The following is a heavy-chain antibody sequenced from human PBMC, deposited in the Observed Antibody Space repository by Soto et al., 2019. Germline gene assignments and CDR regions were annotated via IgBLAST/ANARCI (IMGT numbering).Heavy chain of an antibody. Sequence: QVQLQESGPGLVKPSETLSLTCTVSGASISSYYWSWIRQPPGKGLEWVGFIFHSGSTNCNPSLKSRVTFSAGTSKNQFSQKLISVPAADTAVYYCARDQNGSPHFDYWGQGILITVSS. V-gene: IGHV4-59*01. D-gene: IGHD1-26*01. CDR2: IFHSGST. CDR3: ARDQNGSPHFDY. J-gene: IGHJ4*02. CDR1: GASISSYY.